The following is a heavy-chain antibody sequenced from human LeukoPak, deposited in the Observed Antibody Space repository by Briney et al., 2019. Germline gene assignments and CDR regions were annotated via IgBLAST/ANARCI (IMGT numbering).Heavy chain of an antibody. V-gene: IGHV3-30*04. CDR2: IQYDGSNE. CDR1: GFTFSSYA. Sequence: GGSLRLSCAASGFTFSSYAMSWVRQAPGKGLEWVAYIQYDGSNEQYADSVKGRFSISRDSSKNILNLQMNSLRAEDTAVYYCAREEFPYPDSSGWRNWGQGTLATVSS. CDR3: AREEFPYPDSSGWRN. D-gene: IGHD6-19*01. J-gene: IGHJ4*02.